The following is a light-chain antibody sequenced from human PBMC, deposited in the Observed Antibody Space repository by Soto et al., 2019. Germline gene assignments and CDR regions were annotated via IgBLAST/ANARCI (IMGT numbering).Light chain of an antibody. CDR1: SSDVGGYNY. CDR2: EVS. Sequence: QSVLTQPASVSGSPGQSITISCTGTSSDVGGYNYVSWYQQHPGKAPKLMIYEVSNRPSGVSNRFSASKSGNTASLTISGLQAEDETDYYCSSYTSSSTRPFGTGTKVTVL. CDR3: SSYTSSSTRP. J-gene: IGLJ1*01. V-gene: IGLV2-14*01.